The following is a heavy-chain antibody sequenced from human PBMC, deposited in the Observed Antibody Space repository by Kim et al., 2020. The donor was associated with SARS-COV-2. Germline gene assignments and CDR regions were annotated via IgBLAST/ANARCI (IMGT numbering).Heavy chain of an antibody. CDR2: ISYDGSNK. D-gene: IGHD3-10*01. Sequence: GSLRLSCAASGFTFSSYAMHWVRQAPGKGLEWVAVISYDGSNKYYADSVKGRFTISRDNSKNTLYLQMNSLRAEDTAVYYCASLWFGETTGDYWGQGTLVTVSS. J-gene: IGHJ4*02. V-gene: IGHV3-30*04. CDR1: GFTFSSYA. CDR3: ASLWFGETTGDY.